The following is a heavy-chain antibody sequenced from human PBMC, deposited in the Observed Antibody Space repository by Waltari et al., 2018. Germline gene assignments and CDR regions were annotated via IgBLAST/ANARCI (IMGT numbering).Heavy chain of an antibody. CDR3: ARSGPRLRFLEWLLFDP. D-gene: IGHD3-3*01. Sequence: QIQLVQSGTEVTKPGASVKVSCKASGYTFTSYGISWVRQAPGQGLEWMGWISADNGNTNYAQKFQGRVTMTADTSTSTAYMELRSLRSDDTAVYYCARSGPRLRFLEWLLFDPWGQGTLVTVSS. J-gene: IGHJ5*02. CDR2: ISADNGNT. CDR1: GYTFTSYG. V-gene: IGHV1-18*01.